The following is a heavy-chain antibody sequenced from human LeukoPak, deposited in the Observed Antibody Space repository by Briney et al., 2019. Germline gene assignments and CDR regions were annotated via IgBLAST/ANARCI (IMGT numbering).Heavy chain of an antibody. Sequence: SETLSLTCAVSGGSVSSGGYSWTWIRQPPGKGLERIGHIYYSGSTYYNPSLTSRLTISLDTSKNQFSLRLSSVTAADTAVYYCARGSSSWMDNYIDVWGKGITVTVSS. D-gene: IGHD6-13*01. V-gene: IGHV4-30-4*07. CDR1: GGSVSSGGYS. CDR2: IYYSGST. CDR3: ARGSSSWMDNYIDV. J-gene: IGHJ6*03.